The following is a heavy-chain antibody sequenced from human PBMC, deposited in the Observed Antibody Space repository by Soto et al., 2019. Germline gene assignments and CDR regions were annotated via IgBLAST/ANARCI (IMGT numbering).Heavy chain of an antibody. CDR2: FDPEDGET. J-gene: IGHJ6*02. D-gene: IGHD2-2*01. CDR3: ATFCSSTSCYAHNGSPYYYGMDV. V-gene: IGHV1-24*01. CDR1: GYTLTELS. Sequence: ASVKVSCKGAGYTLTELSMHWVRKAPGKGHEWMGGFDPEDGETIYAQKFQGRVTMTEDTSTDTAYMELSSLRSEDTAVYYCATFCSSTSCYAHNGSPYYYGMDVWGQGTTVTVPS.